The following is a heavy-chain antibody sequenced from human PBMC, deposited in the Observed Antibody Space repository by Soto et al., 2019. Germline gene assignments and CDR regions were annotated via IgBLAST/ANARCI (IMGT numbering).Heavy chain of an antibody. J-gene: IGHJ4*02. CDR1: GVSMSSLSYY. CDR2: VYYSGST. V-gene: IGHV4-39*01. CDR3: ARRTTSGWYSFDY. Sequence: QLQLQESGPGLVKPSETLSLTCTVSGVSMSSLSYYWGWFRQPPGKGLEWIGSVYYSGSTYYNPSFKSRVRISVDTSKNQFALKLTSVTAADTAVYYCARRTTSGWYSFDYWGQGTLVTVSS. D-gene: IGHD6-19*01.